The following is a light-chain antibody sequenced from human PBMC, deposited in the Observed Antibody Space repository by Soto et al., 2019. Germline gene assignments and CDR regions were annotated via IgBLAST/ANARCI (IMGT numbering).Light chain of an antibody. CDR2: AAS. Sequence: AIQMTQSPSSLSASVGDRVAITCRASQGIRNNLGWYQQKPGKAPKLLIYAASSLQSGVPSRFSGSGSGTDFTLTISSLQPEDFATYFCLQDYNCPYTFGQGTKLEIK. CDR1: QGIRNN. J-gene: IGKJ2*01. V-gene: IGKV1-6*01. CDR3: LQDYNCPYT.